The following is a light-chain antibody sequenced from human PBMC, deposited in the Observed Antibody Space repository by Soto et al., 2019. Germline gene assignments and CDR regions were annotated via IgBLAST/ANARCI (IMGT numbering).Light chain of an antibody. J-gene: IGKJ4*01. CDR2: GAS. V-gene: IGKV3D-15*01. CDR1: QSDDRN. CDR3: QQYDSWPLT. Sequence: EIVMTQSPGTLSVSTEKGATLSCRASQSDDRNLAWYQQKPGQAPRLLIYGASTRPTGIPDRFSGSGSGTEFSLTISSLPSEDFAVYYCQQYDSWPLTFGGGTKVEIK.